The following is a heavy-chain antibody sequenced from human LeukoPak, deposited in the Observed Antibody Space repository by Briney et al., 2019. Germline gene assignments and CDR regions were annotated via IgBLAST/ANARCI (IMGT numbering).Heavy chain of an antibody. CDR3: ASDFGLVTHGFLSNHH. CDR2: IYQSGVT. D-gene: IGHD2-21*02. CDR1: GGSISSSSYY. J-gene: IGHJ1*01. V-gene: IGHV4-39*07. Sequence: SETLSLTCTVSGGSISSSSYYWGWIRQPPGKGLEWIGSIYQSGVTYSNPSLESRVTISIDTSKNQFSLKLSSVTAADTAVYYCASDFGLVTHGFLSNHHWGQGTLVTVSS.